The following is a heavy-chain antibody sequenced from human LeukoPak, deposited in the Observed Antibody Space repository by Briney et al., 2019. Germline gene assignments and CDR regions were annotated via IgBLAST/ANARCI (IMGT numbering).Heavy chain of an antibody. Sequence: GSLRLSCAASGFTFSSYWMSWIRQPPGKGLEWIGSIYYSGSTYYNPSLKSRVTISVDTSKNQFSLKLSSVTAADTAVYYCARQSIVGGIFDYWGQGTLVTVSS. J-gene: IGHJ4*02. CDR3: ARQSIVGGIFDY. D-gene: IGHD1-26*01. CDR2: IYYSGST. V-gene: IGHV4-39*01. CDR1: GFTFSSYW.